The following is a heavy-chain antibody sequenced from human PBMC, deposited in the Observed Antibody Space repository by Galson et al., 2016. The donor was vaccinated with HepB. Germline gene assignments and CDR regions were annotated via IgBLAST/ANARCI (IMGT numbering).Heavy chain of an antibody. J-gene: IGHJ5*02. CDR2: RHYSGST. V-gene: IGHV4-31*03. CDR3: ARASKFRGFIGFAP. Sequence: PSLTCNVSGGSISSGGYYWSWIRQQPGKGLEWIGYRHYSGSTYYNPSLKSRLTISGDTSKNELYLKLSDVTAADTAVYYCARASKFRGFIGFAPWGQGTRVTVSS. D-gene: IGHD3-10*01. CDR1: GGSISSGGYY.